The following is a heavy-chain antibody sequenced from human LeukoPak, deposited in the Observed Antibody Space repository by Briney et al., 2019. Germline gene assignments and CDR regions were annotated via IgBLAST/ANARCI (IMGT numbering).Heavy chain of an antibody. Sequence: ASVKVSCKASGYTFTNYYIHWVRQAPGHGLEWLGISNPSGDSTNYAQKFQGRVTMTRDTSTSTVYMELSSLRSEDTAVYYCARDYYDSSGYSTDFDYWGQGTLVTVSS. CDR1: GYTFTNYY. D-gene: IGHD3-22*01. CDR3: ARDYYDSSGYSTDFDY. CDR2: SNPSGDST. J-gene: IGHJ4*02. V-gene: IGHV1-46*01.